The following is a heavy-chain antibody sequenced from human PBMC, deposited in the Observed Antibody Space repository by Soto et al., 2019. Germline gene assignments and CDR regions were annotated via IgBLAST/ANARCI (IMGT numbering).Heavy chain of an antibody. Sequence: SETLPLTCTVSGGSISSYYWSWILHPPGKGLEWIGYIYYSGNTNYNPSLKSRVTISVDTSKNQFSLKLSSVTAADTAVYFCARGAMVRRVRYFDYWGQGTLVTVSS. J-gene: IGHJ4*02. CDR2: IYYSGNT. CDR1: GGSISSYY. CDR3: ARGAMVRRVRYFDY. V-gene: IGHV4-59*01. D-gene: IGHD3-10*01.